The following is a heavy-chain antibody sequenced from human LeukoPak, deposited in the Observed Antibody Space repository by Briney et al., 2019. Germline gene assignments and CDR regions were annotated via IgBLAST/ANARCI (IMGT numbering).Heavy chain of an antibody. J-gene: IGHJ6*03. CDR2: ISSSGSTI. Sequence: AGGSLRLSCAASGFTFSRYQMNWVRQAPGKGLEWVSYISSSGSTIYYADSVKGRFTISRDNAKNSLYLQMNSLRAEDTAVYYCARDLPQWLVLASYYYYYMDVWGKGTTVTVSS. CDR3: ARDLPQWLVLASYYYYYMDV. CDR1: GFTFSRYQ. V-gene: IGHV3-48*03. D-gene: IGHD6-19*01.